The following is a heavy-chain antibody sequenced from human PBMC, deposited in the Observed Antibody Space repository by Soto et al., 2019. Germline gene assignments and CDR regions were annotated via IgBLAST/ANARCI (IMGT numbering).Heavy chain of an antibody. D-gene: IGHD6-13*01. CDR2: IYYSGST. CDR1: GGSISSSSYY. V-gene: IGHV4-39*01. Sequence: PSETLSLTCTVSGGSISSSSYYWGWIRQPPGKGLEWIGSIYYSGSTYYNPSLKSRVTISVDTSKNQFSLKLSSVTAADTAVYYCARHIAAAGTGWENWFDPWGQGTLVTVSS. J-gene: IGHJ5*02. CDR3: ARHIAAAGTGWENWFDP.